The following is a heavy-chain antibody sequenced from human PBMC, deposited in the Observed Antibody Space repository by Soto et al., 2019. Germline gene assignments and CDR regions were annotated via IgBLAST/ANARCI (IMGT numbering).Heavy chain of an antibody. D-gene: IGHD6-6*01. CDR3: ARDGIAARPIAWFDP. CDR1: GGTFSSYA. V-gene: IGHV1-69*14. Sequence: QVQLVQSGAEVKKPGSSVKVSCKASGGTFSSYAIRWVRQAPGQGLEWMGGITPIFGAADYAQKFQGRVTIPADKSTRTAYMELSSLRSEDRAVYYCARDGIAARPIAWFDPWGQGTLVTVSS. J-gene: IGHJ5*02. CDR2: ITPIFGAA.